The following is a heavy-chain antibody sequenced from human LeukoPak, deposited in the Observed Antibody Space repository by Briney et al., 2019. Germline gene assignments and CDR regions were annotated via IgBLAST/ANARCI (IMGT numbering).Heavy chain of an antibody. CDR2: ISSSGSTK. V-gene: IGHV3-48*01. J-gene: IGHJ4*02. CDR1: GFTFSSYS. D-gene: IGHD2/OR15-2a*01. CDR3: ARGGLSIMGY. Sequence: AGGSLRLSCAASGFTFSSYSMNWVRQAPGKGLEWVSYISSSGSTKYYADSVKGRFTISRDNARNSLYLQMNSLRAEDTAVYFCARGGLSIMGYWGQGTLVTVSS.